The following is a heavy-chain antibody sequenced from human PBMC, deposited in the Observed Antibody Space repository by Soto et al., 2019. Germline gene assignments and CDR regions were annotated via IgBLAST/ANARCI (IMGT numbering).Heavy chain of an antibody. CDR2: IDWDDDK. V-gene: IGHV2-70*11. Sequence: SGPTLVNPTQTLTLTCTFSGFSLSTSGMCVSWIRQPPGKALEWLARIDWDDDKYYSTSLKTRLTISKDTSKNQVVLTMTNMDPVDTATYYCARIYFGGMVATPPFDYWGQGTLVTVSS. CDR3: ARIYFGGMVATPPFDY. CDR1: GFSLSTSGMC. J-gene: IGHJ4*02. D-gene: IGHD5-12*01.